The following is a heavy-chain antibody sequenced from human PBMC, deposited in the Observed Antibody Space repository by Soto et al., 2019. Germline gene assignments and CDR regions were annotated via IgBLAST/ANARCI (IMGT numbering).Heavy chain of an antibody. Sequence: PSETLSLTCTVSGGSISSYYWSWIRQPAGKGLEWIGRIYTSGSTNYNPSLKSRVTMSVDTSKNQFSLKLSSVTAADTAVYYCARDGGVGATSYYGMDVWGQGXTVTVSS. CDR3: ARDGGVGATSYYGMDV. J-gene: IGHJ6*02. CDR2: IYTSGST. D-gene: IGHD1-26*01. CDR1: GGSISSYY. V-gene: IGHV4-4*07.